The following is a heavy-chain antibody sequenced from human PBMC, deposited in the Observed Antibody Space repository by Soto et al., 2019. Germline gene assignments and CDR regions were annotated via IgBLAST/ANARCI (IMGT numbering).Heavy chain of an antibody. V-gene: IGHV3-30-3*01. CDR2: ISYDGSDM. D-gene: IGHD6-19*01. Sequence: GGSLRLSCAASGFMFRTYAMHWVRQAPGKGLEWVAVISYDGSDMYYGDSGKGRFTISRDNSRNTLYLEMNSLQTEDTAVFYCARDQGRTVTRGDWFDTWGQGTLVTVSS. J-gene: IGHJ5*02. CDR3: ARDQGRTVTRGDWFDT. CDR1: GFMFRTYA.